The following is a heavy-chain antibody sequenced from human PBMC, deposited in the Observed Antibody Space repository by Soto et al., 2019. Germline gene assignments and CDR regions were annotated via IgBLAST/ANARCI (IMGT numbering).Heavy chain of an antibody. J-gene: IGHJ6*02. V-gene: IGHV3-33*01. CDR3: ARDRXVVVPPDADYYYYGMDV. D-gene: IGHD2-2*01. CDR1: GFTFSSYG. Sequence: GGSLRLSCAASGFTFSSYGMHWVRQAPGKGLEWVAVIWYDGSNKYYADSVKGRFTISRDNSKNTLYLQMNSLRAEDTAVYYCARDRXVVVPPDADYYYYGMDVWGQGTTVTVSS. CDR2: IWYDGSNK.